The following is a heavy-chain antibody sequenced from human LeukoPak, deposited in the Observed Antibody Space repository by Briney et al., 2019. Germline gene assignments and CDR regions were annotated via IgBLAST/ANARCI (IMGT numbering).Heavy chain of an antibody. CDR3: ARGGVVVDY. V-gene: IGHV4-39*07. CDR2: IYYSGST. CDR1: GGSISSSSYY. Sequence: SETLSLTCTVSGGSISSSSYYWGWIRQPPGKGLEWIGSIYYSGSTYYNPSLKSRVTMSVDTSKNQFSLKLSSVTAADTAVYYCARGGVVVDYWGQGTLVTVSS. D-gene: IGHD2-2*01. J-gene: IGHJ4*02.